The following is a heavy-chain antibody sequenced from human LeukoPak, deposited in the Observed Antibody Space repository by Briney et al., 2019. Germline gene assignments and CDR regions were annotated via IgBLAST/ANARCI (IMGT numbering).Heavy chain of an antibody. Sequence: SETLSLTCAVYGGSFSGYYWSWIRQPAGKGLEWIGRIYASGSTNYSPSLKSRVTISLDMSENQFSLKLTSVTAADTAVYYCARDSPGRYFDYWGQGTLVTVSS. CDR1: GGSFSGYY. CDR3: ARDSPGRYFDY. J-gene: IGHJ4*02. CDR2: IYASGST. V-gene: IGHV4-4*07.